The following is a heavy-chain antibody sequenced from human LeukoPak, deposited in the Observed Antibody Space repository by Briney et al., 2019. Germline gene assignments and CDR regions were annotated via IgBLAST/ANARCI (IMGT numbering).Heavy chain of an antibody. D-gene: IGHD3-9*01. CDR1: GGSTSSYY. V-gene: IGHV4-59*08. J-gene: IGHJ5*02. CDR3: ARRWEYYDILTGYARIWFDP. Sequence: SETLSLTCTVSGGSTSSYYWSWIRQPPGKGLEWIGYIYYSGSTNYNPSLKSRVTISVDTSKNQFSLKLSSVTAADTAVYYCARRWEYYDILTGYARIWFDPWGQGTLVTVSS. CDR2: IYYSGST.